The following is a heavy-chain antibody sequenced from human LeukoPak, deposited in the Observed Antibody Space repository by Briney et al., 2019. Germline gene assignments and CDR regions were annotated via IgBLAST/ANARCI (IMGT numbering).Heavy chain of an antibody. V-gene: IGHV1-18*01. Sequence: GASVKVSCKASGYTFTSYGISWVRQVPGQGLEWMGWISAYNGNTNYAQKLQGRVTMTTDTSTSTAYMELRSLRSDDTAVYYCARDRSIAVAGILFDYWGQGTLVTVSS. CDR2: ISAYNGNT. D-gene: IGHD6-19*01. CDR3: ARDRSIAVAGILFDY. J-gene: IGHJ4*02. CDR1: GYTFTSYG.